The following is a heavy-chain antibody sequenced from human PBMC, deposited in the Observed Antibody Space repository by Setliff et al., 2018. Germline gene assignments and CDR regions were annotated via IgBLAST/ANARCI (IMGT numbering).Heavy chain of an antibody. CDR3: ALSDHYPFYYDY. Sequence: SETLSLTCTVSGGSISSSSYYWGWIRQPPGKGLEWIGEINHSGSTNYNPSLKSRVTISVDTSKNQFSLKLSSVTAADTAVYYCALSDHYPFYYDYWVPETLLVTVSS. CDR1: GGSISSSSYY. D-gene: IGHD3-3*01. J-gene: IGHJ4*03. CDR2: INHSGST. V-gene: IGHV4-39*07.